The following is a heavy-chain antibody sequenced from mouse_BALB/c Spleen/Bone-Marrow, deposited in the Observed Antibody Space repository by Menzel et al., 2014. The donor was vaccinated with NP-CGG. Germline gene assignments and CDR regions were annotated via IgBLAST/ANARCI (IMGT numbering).Heavy chain of an antibody. CDR1: GYSITSDYA. CDR3: ARGGYDDAVDY. V-gene: IGHV3-2*02. CDR2: ISYSGST. D-gene: IGHD2-14*01. Sequence: EVHLVESGPGLVKPSQSLSLTCTVTGYSITSDYAWNWIRQFPGNKLEWMGYISYSGSTSYNPPLKSRISITRDTSKNQFFLQLNSVTTEDTATYYCARGGYDDAVDYWGQGTSVTVSS. J-gene: IGHJ4*01.